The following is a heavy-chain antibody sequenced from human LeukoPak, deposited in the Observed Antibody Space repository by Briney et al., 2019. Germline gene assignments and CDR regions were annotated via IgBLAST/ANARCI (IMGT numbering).Heavy chain of an antibody. CDR3: AKGGRFLEWSLDY. Sequence: GGSLRLSCTASGFTFSSYAMHWVRQAPGKGLEYVSAISSNGGNTFYANSVKGRFTISRDNAKNSLYLQMNSLRAEDMALYYCAKGGRFLEWSLDYWGQGTLVTVSS. D-gene: IGHD3-3*01. J-gene: IGHJ4*02. CDR2: ISSNGGNT. CDR1: GFTFSSYA. V-gene: IGHV3-64*01.